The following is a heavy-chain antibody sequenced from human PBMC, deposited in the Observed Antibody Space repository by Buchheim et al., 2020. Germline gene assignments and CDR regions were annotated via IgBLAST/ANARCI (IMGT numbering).Heavy chain of an antibody. Sequence: QVQLQESGPGLVKPSQTLSLTCTVSGGSISSGSYYWSWIRQPAGKGLEWIGRIYTSGSTNYNPSLKSRVTISVDTSKNQFSLKLSSVTAADTAVYYCAREGYCGGDCYSGGWHYWFDPWGQGTL. D-gene: IGHD2-21*01. CDR2: IYTSGST. CDR1: GGSISSGSYY. V-gene: IGHV4-61*02. J-gene: IGHJ5*02. CDR3: AREGYCGGDCYSGGWHYWFDP.